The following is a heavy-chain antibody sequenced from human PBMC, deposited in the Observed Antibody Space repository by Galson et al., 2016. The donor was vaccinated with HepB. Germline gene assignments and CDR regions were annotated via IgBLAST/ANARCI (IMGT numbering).Heavy chain of an antibody. D-gene: IGHD3-10*01. CDR2: ISCSGGST. Sequence: SLRLSCAASEFTFSSYAMNWVRQAPGKGLEWVSAISCSGGSTSYADSVKGRFTISRDNSKNTLYLQMNSLRAEDTAVYYCAKCLWVRGVYPFDPWGQGTLVTVSS. V-gene: IGHV3-23*01. CDR1: EFTFSSYA. CDR3: AKCLWVRGVYPFDP. J-gene: IGHJ5*02.